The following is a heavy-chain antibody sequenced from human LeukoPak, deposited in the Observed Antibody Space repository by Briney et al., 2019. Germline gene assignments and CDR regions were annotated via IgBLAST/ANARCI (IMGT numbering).Heavy chain of an antibody. Sequence: PGGSLRLSCVGSGFTFSDHFMSWIRQVPGKEPEWLSYINSKGDNILYRDSVKGRYTISRDNAENSLYLQMNSLKAEDTAVYYCATSRVFDYWGQGALVIVSS. CDR2: INSKGDNI. CDR3: ATSRVFDY. J-gene: IGHJ4*02. CDR1: GFTFSDHF. V-gene: IGHV3-11*04.